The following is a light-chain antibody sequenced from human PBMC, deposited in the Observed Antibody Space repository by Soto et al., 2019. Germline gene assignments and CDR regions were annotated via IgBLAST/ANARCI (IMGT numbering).Light chain of an antibody. V-gene: IGKV1-5*01. CDR2: DAS. CDR1: QSISNW. Sequence: DIQVTQSPSTLSASVGDRVTITCRASQSISNWLAWYQQNPGKAPKLLIYDASSVESGVPSRFSGSGSGTEFTLTISSLQPDDFATYYCQQYSSYPWTFDQGTKVEIK. J-gene: IGKJ1*01. CDR3: QQYSSYPWT.